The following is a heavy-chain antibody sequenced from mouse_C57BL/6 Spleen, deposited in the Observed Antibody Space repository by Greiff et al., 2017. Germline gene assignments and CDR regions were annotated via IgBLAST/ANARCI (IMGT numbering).Heavy chain of an antibody. CDR1: GYTFTSYW. V-gene: IGHV1-69*01. J-gene: IGHJ1*03. CDR2: IDPSDSYT. Sequence: QVQLQQPGAELVMPGASVKLSCKASGYTFTSYWMHWVKQRPGQGLEWIGEIDPSDSYTNYNQKFKGKSTLTVDKSSSTAYMQLSSLTSEDSAVYYCVRYDGYYGYVDVWGTGTTVTVSS. CDR3: VRYDGYYGYVDV. D-gene: IGHD2-3*01.